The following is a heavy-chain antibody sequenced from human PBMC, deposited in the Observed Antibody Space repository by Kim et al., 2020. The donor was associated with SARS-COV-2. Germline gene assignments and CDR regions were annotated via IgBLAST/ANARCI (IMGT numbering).Heavy chain of an antibody. CDR3: AKRSAADYDILTGYYLYYYGMDV. D-gene: IGHD3-9*01. J-gene: IGHJ6*02. V-gene: IGHV3-23*01. Sequence: LSLTCAASGFTFSSYAMSWVRQAPGKGLEWVSAISGSGGSTYYADSVKGRFTISRDNSKNTLYLQMNSLRAEDTAVYYCAKRSAADYDILTGYYLYYYGMDVWGQGTTVTVSS. CDR1: GFTFSSYA. CDR2: ISGSGGST.